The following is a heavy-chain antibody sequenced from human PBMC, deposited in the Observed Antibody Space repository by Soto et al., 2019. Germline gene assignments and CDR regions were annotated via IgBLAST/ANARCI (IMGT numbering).Heavy chain of an antibody. V-gene: IGHV3-23*01. D-gene: IGHD2-15*01. J-gene: IGHJ4*02. CDR2: ISSGGST. Sequence: VQLLESGGGLVQPEGSLRLSCAASGFTFTSYAMGWVRQAPGKGLEWVSVISSGGSTYYADSVRGRFTISRDNSKDTLSLQMNSLSAEDTAVYYCAKRRGAGGHFDYWGQGALVTVSS. CDR3: AKRRGAGGHFDY. CDR1: GFTFTSYA.